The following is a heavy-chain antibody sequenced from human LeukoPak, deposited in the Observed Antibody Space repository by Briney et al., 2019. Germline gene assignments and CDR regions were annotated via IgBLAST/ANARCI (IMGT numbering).Heavy chain of an antibody. Sequence: GESLKISCKGSGYSFTSYWIGWVRQMPGKGLEGMGIIYPGDSDTRYSPSFQGQVTISADKSTSTAYLQWSSLKASDTAMYYCARVRLRFLEWFPFDPRGQGTLVTVSS. CDR3: ARVRLRFLEWFPFDP. V-gene: IGHV5-51*01. CDR2: IYPGDSDT. D-gene: IGHD3-3*01. J-gene: IGHJ5*02. CDR1: GYSFTSYW.